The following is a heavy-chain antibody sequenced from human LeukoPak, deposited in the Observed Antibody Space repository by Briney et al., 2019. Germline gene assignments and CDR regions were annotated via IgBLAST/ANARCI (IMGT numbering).Heavy chain of an antibody. V-gene: IGHV3-30*03. CDR3: ARGLSPVVRASPMGY. CDR1: GITFTNYG. J-gene: IGHJ4*02. CDR2: ITYDGYFK. D-gene: IGHD3-10*01. Sequence: GGSRRLSGAALGITFTNYGMDWFRQAPGKGLEWVALITYDGYFKYYSGSVKGRFTIYRDTSSNPLTLQVDSLRAEAPAVYYFARGLSPVVRASPMGYWGQGTPVTVSS.